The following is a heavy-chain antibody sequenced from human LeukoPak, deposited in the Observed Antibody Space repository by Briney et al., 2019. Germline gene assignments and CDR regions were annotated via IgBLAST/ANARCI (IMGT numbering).Heavy chain of an antibody. D-gene: IGHD4-17*01. CDR3: ARVRVYGDSERDH. Sequence: GGSLRLSCAASGFIFRSYWMNWVRQAPGKGLEWVANIKQDGSEKYYVDSVKGRFTISRDNAKNSLYLQMNSLRVEDTAVYYCARVRVYGDSERDHWGQGTLVTVSS. V-gene: IGHV3-7*01. J-gene: IGHJ4*02. CDR2: IKQDGSEK. CDR1: GFIFRSYW.